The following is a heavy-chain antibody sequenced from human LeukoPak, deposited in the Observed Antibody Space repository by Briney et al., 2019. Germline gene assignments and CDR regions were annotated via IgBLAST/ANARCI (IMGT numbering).Heavy chain of an antibody. D-gene: IGHD6-13*01. J-gene: IGHJ5*02. CDR3: ARDNRYSSSWYGSDWFDP. CDR2: ISSSGSTI. CDR1: GFTFSDYY. V-gene: IGHV3-11*01. Sequence: GGSLRLSCAASGFTFSDYYMSWIRQAPGKGLEWVSYISSSGSTIYYADSVKGRFTISRDNAKNSLYLQMNSLRAEDTAVYYCARDNRYSSSWYGSDWFDPWGQGTLVTVSS.